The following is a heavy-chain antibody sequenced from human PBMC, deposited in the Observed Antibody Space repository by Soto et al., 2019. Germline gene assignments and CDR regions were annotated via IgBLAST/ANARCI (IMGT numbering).Heavy chain of an antibody. CDR2: IKSKSDGGTT. CDR3: TTNLRVGVTEVFDN. V-gene: IGHV3-15*01. J-gene: IGHJ4*02. CDR1: GFTFTNAW. Sequence: PGGSLRLSCAVSGFTFTNAWMSWVRQAPGKGLEWVGRIKSKSDGGTTDYAAPVKGRFIISRDELRNTLYLQMNSLKTEDTAVYYCTTNLRVGVTEVFDNWGQGALVTVPQ.